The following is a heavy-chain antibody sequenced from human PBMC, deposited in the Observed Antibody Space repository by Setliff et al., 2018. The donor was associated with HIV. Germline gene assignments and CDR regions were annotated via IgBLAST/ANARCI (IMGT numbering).Heavy chain of an antibody. V-gene: IGHV1-69*06. Sequence: SVKVSCKASGGTFSSYAISWVRQAPGQGLEWMGRIIPIFGTANYAQKFQGRVTITADKSTSTAYMDLSSLRSEDTAIYYCARGLGNFVPDLIGYFDYWGQGTLVTVSS. CDR2: IIPIFGTA. CDR1: GGTFSSYA. CDR3: ARGLGNFVPDLIGYFDY. D-gene: IGHD3-3*02. J-gene: IGHJ4*02.